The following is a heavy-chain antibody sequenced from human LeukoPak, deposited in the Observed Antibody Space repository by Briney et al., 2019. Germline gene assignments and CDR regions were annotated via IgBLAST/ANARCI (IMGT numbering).Heavy chain of an antibody. CDR1: GFTFSSYS. J-gene: IGHJ4*02. D-gene: IGHD2-15*01. Sequence: KPGGSLRLSCAASGFTFSSYSMNWVRQAPGKGLEWVSSISSSSSYIYYADSVKGRFTISRDNAKNSLYLQMNSLRAEDTAVYYCVRGGSGGSPIPEFDYWGQGTLVTVSS. CDR3: VRGGSGGSPIPEFDY. V-gene: IGHV3-21*01. CDR2: ISSSSSYI.